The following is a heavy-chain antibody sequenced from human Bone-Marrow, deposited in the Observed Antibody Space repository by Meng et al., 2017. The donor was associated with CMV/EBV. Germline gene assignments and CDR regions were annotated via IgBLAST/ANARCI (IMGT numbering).Heavy chain of an antibody. CDR1: GYSISSGYY. J-gene: IGHJ6*02. D-gene: IGHD3-3*01. CDR2: IYHSGST. CDR3: AREDQYYDFWSGSAGAYYGMDV. Sequence: SETLSLTCTVLGYSISSGYYWGWIRQPPGKGLEWIGSIYHSGSTYYNPSLKSRVTISVDTSKNQFSLKLSSVTAADTAVYYCAREDQYYDFWSGSAGAYYGMDVWGQGTTVTVSS. V-gene: IGHV4-38-2*02.